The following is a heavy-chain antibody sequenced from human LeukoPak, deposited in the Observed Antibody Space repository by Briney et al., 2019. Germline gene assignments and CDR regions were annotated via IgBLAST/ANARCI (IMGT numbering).Heavy chain of an antibody. CDR1: GFTFSSYD. J-gene: IGHJ4*02. CDR3: TRGSPHGFDY. Sequence: PGGSLRLSCAASGFTFSSYDFHWVRQGTGKGLEWVSSIGTGGNTYYLASVKGRLTISRDNAKDSLYLQMNNLRVEDTALYYCTRGSPHGFDYWGQGTLVTVSS. V-gene: IGHV3-13*01. CDR2: IGTGGNT.